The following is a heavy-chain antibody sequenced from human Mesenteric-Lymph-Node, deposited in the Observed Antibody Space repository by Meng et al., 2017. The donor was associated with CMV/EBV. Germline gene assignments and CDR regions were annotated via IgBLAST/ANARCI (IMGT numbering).Heavy chain of an antibody. Sequence: FRFSGYTMSWVRQAPGKGLEWVSSISRSSTYFYYGDSVRGRFTVPRDNAKNTLFLQMSSLRSEDTAVYYCARGGYSSSWEITTHFDYWGQGTLVTVSS. CDR3: ARGGYSSSWEITTHFDY. CDR1: FRFSGYT. CDR2: ISRSSTYF. D-gene: IGHD6-13*01. V-gene: IGHV3-21*04. J-gene: IGHJ4*02.